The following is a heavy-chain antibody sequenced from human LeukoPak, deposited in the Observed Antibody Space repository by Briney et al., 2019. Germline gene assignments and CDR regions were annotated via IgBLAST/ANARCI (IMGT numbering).Heavy chain of an antibody. CDR2: IYYSGST. V-gene: IGHV4-59*08. D-gene: IGHD4-17*01. CDR1: GGSISSYY. Sequence: SETLSLTCTVSGGSISSYYWSWIRQPPGKGLEWIGYIYYSGSTNYNPSLKSRVTISVDTSKKQFSLKLTSVTAADTAIYYCARLPTMTTMGYWGQGTLVTVSS. J-gene: IGHJ4*02. CDR3: ARLPTMTTMGY.